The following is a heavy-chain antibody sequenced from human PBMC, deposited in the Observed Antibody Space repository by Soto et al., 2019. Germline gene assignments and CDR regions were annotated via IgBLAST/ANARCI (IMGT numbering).Heavy chain of an antibody. V-gene: IGHV3-53*01. D-gene: IGHD5-12*01. CDR3: ARARDGYNFLYEPT. Sequence: GSLRVSCVASGFTVSRNYMSWVRQAPGKGLEWVSVSYSDGRTDYADSVKGRFTISRDNSRNTLYLQMNSLTAEDSAVYYCARARDGYNFLYEPTWGQGTLVTVSS. CDR1: GFTVSRNY. CDR2: SYSDGRT. J-gene: IGHJ4*02.